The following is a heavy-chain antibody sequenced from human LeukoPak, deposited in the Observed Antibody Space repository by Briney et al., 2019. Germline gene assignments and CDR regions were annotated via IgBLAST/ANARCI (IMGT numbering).Heavy chain of an antibody. CDR3: VRHKGKVQPLDY. Sequence: WESPQIPFQGSGSRFTSFWIALVLQLPGKGLEWMGVIYPGDSDTSYRPSFQGQVTISADKSIHTAYLQWTSLKVADTGMYYCVRHKGKVQPLDYGGQGTLVTVSS. V-gene: IGHV5-51*01. J-gene: IGHJ4*02. CDR1: GSRFTSFW. D-gene: IGHD2-2*01. CDR2: IYPGDSDT.